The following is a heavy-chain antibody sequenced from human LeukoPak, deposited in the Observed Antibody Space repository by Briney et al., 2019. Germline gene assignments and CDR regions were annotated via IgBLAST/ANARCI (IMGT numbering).Heavy chain of an antibody. CDR2: ISGSGGST. CDR1: GFTFSSYA. V-gene: IGHV3-23*01. J-gene: IGHJ4*02. Sequence: GGSLRLSCAASGFTFSSYAMSWVRQAPGKGLEWVSAISGSGGSTYYAGSVKGRFTISRDNSKNTLYLQMNSLRAEDMAVYYCAKDRTGTWNEDYYFDYWGQGTLVTVSS. CDR3: AKDRTGTWNEDYYFDY. D-gene: IGHD1-7*01.